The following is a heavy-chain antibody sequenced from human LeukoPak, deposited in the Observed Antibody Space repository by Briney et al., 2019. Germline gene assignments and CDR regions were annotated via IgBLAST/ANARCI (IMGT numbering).Heavy chain of an antibody. J-gene: IGHJ6*02. Sequence: GGSLRLSCAASGFTFSSYAMSWVRQAPGKGLEWVSAISGSGGSTYYADSVKGRFTISRDNSKNTLYLQMTSLRAEDTAVYYCAKGGDTYYYYYGMDVWGQGTTVTVSS. D-gene: IGHD5-18*01. CDR1: GFTFSSYA. CDR3: AKGGDTYYYYYGMDV. V-gene: IGHV3-23*01. CDR2: ISGSGGST.